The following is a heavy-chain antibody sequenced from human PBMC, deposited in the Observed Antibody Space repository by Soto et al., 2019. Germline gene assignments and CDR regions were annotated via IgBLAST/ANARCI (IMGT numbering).Heavy chain of an antibody. Sequence: SVKVSCKASGYTFSSYAISWVRQAPGQGLEWMGGIIPIFCTANYAQKFQGRVTITADKSTSTAYMGLSSLRSEDTAVYYCATGFWSGPIAHYVDYWGQGTLVTVSS. CDR2: IIPIFCTA. CDR3: ATGFWSGPIAHYVDY. CDR1: GYTFSSYA. J-gene: IGHJ4*01. D-gene: IGHD3-3*01. V-gene: IGHV1-69*06.